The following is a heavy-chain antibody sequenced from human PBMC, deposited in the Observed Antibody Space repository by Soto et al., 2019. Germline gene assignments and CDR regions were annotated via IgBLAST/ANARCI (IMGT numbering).Heavy chain of an antibody. V-gene: IGHV4-59*01. CDR1: GGSISSYY. CDR3: ARLIQGTYDY. CDR2: IYYSGST. Sequence: SETLSLTCTVSGGSISSYYWSWIRQPPGKGLEWIGYIYYSGSTNYNPSLKSRVTISVDTSKNQFSLKLSSVTAADTAVYYCARLIQGTYDYWGQGTLVTVSS. D-gene: IGHD3-16*01. J-gene: IGHJ4*02.